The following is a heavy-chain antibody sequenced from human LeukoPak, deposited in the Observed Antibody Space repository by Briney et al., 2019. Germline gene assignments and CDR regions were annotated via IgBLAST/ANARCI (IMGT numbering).Heavy chain of an antibody. Sequence: PGGSLRLSCAASGFTFSSYWMSWVRQAPGKGLEWVANIKQDGSEKYYVDSVKGRFTISRDNSKNTLYLQMNSLRAEDTAVYYCARDLQFGETYRVLDYWGQGTLVTVSS. J-gene: IGHJ4*02. CDR3: ARDLQFGETYRVLDY. V-gene: IGHV3-7*01. D-gene: IGHD3-10*01. CDR1: GFTFSSYW. CDR2: IKQDGSEK.